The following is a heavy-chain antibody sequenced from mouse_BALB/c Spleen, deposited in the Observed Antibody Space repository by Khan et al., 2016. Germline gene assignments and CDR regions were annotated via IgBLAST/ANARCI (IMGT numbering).Heavy chain of an antibody. CDR1: GDSITSVY. CDR2: INYTGST. V-gene: IGHV3-8*02. J-gene: IGHJ2*01. CDR3: AKYDGYYFDY. Sequence: VQLQESGPSLVKPSQTLSLTCSVTGDSITSVYWNWIRKFPGNKLEYMGYINYTGSTYSNPSLKSRLSITRDTSKNQSYLLLNSVTTEDTATYYGAKYDGYYFDYWGQGTTLTVSS. D-gene: IGHD2-3*01.